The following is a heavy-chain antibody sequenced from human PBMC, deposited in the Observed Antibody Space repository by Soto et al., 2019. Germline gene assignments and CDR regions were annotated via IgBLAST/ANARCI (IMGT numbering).Heavy chain of an antibody. CDR3: ARGGRATYYYGSGSQKGVYFDY. D-gene: IGHD3-10*01. J-gene: IGHJ4*02. Sequence: SETLSLSCAVYGGSFSGYYWSWIRQPPGKGLEWIGEINHSGSTNYNPSLKSRVTISVDTSKNQFSLKLSSVTAADTAVYYCARGGRATYYYGSGSQKGVYFDYWGQGTLVTVSS. CDR2: INHSGST. V-gene: IGHV4-34*01. CDR1: GGSFSGYY.